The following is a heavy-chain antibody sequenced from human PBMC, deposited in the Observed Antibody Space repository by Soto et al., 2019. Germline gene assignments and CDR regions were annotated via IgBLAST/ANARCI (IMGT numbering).Heavy chain of an antibody. CDR1: GFTFSTYW. D-gene: IGHD3-16*01. CDR3: ARDYGRSYFDY. V-gene: IGHV3-7*03. Sequence: GVXLRLSCAASGFTFSTYWMTWVRQAPGKGLEWVANIKQDGSEKYYVDSVKGRFTISRDNAKNSVYLQMNSLRAEDTAVYYCARDYGRSYFDYWGQGTLVTVSS. CDR2: IKQDGSEK. J-gene: IGHJ4*02.